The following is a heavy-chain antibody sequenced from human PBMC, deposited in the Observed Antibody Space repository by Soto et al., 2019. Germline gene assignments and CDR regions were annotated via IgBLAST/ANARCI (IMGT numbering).Heavy chain of an antibody. D-gene: IGHD3-22*01. J-gene: IGHJ4*02. CDR3: AKSTNYYDSSGYIDY. Sequence: EVQLVESGGGLVQPGRSLRLSCAASGLSFDDYAMHWVRQAPGRGLEWVSGISWSSGSKGYADSVKGRFTISRDNAKNSLYLQMNSLRAEDTALYYCAKSTNYYDSSGYIDYWGQGTLVTVSS. CDR2: ISWSSGSK. CDR1: GLSFDDYA. V-gene: IGHV3-9*01.